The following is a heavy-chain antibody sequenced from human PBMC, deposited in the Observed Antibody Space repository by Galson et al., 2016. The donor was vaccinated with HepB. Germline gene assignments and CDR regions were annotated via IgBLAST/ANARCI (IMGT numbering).Heavy chain of an antibody. CDR1: GGSIGSSYW. CDR3: ATGPPSKRLDS. CDR2: IYHSGST. Sequence: SETLSLTCDVSGGSIGSSYWWSWVRQPPGKGLEWIGEIYHSGSTNYNPSLQSRVTISVDKSKNQFSLNLSPVTAADTAVYYCATGPPSKRLDSWGQGILVTVSS. J-gene: IGHJ5*01. V-gene: IGHV4-4*02.